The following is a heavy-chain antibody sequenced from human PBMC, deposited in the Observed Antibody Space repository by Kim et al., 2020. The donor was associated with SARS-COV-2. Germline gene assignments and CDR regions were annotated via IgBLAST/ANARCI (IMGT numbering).Heavy chain of an antibody. CDR3: ARGNGITMVQEDWFDP. V-gene: IGHV1-18*04. Sequence: ASVKVSCKASGYTFTSYGISWVRQAPGQGLEWMGWISAYNGNTNYAQKLQGRVTMTTDTSTSTAYMELRSLRSDDTAVYYCARGNGITMVQEDWFDPWGQGTLVTVSS. CDR2: ISAYNGNT. D-gene: IGHD3-10*01. CDR1: GYTFTSYG. J-gene: IGHJ5*02.